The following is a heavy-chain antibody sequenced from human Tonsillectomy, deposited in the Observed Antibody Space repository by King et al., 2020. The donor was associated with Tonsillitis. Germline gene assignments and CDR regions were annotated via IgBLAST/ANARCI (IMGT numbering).Heavy chain of an antibody. D-gene: IGHD3-22*01. J-gene: IGHJ4*02. V-gene: IGHV4-30-2*01. CDR1: GGSISSGGYS. CDR2: IYHSGST. CDR3: ARAPSGNYDSSPFDY. Sequence: QLQESGSGLVKPSQTLSLTCAVSGGSISSGGYSWSWIRQPPGKGLEWIGYIYHSGSTYYNPSLKSRVTISVDRSKNQFSLKLSSVTAADTAVYYCARAPSGNYDSSPFDYWGQGTLVTVSS.